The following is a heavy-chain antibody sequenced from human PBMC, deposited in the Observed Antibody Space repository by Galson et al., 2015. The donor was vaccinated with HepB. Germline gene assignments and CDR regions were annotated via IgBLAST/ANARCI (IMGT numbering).Heavy chain of an antibody. CDR3: AKGYGLFDS. D-gene: IGHD5-18*01. J-gene: IGHJ5*01. Sequence: SLRLSCAASGFAFDSHAMSWVRQAPGRGLEWISGISGNGDSTFYAGSVKGRFTVSRDNSNNMLSLQINSLRVEDAGLYFCAKGYGLFDSWAQGILVTVSS. V-gene: IGHV3-23*01. CDR2: ISGNGDST. CDR1: GFAFDSHA.